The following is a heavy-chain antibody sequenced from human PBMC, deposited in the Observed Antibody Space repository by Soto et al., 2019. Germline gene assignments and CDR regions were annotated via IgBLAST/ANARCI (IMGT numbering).Heavy chain of an antibody. J-gene: IGHJ6*02. CDR2: IIPIFGTA. CDR3: VRSDILTGYYVYYYGMDV. Sequence: ASVKVSCKASGGTFSSYAISWVRQAPGQGLEWMGGIIPIFGTANYAQKFQGRVTITADESTSTAYMELSSLRSEDTAVYYCVRSDILTGYYVYYYGMDVWGQGTTVTVSS. CDR1: GGTFSSYA. V-gene: IGHV1-69*13. D-gene: IGHD3-9*01.